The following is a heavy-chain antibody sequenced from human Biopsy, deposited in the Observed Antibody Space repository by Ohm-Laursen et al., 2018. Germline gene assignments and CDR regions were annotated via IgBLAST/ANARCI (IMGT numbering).Heavy chain of an antibody. Sequence: SETLSLTCPVYGESFNGYYWSWIRQTPGKGLEWIGELNHSGRTNYNPSLKSRVTISVDTSKNHFSLKVRSVTAADTAVYYCVRGVDYYDPYHYYALDVWGQGTAVTVSS. CDR1: GESFNGYY. V-gene: IGHV4-34*01. CDR3: VRGVDYYDPYHYYALDV. CDR2: LNHSGRT. J-gene: IGHJ6*02. D-gene: IGHD3-22*01.